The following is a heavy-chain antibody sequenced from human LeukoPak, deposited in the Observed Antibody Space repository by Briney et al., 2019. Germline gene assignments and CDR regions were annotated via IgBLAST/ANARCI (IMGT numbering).Heavy chain of an antibody. J-gene: IGHJ4*02. Sequence: SETLSLTCIVSGGSISSYYWSWIRQPPGKGLEWIGYIYTSGSTNYNPSLKSRVTISVDTSKNQSSLKLSSVTAADTAVYYCANSIAATYYFDYWGQGTLVTVSS. D-gene: IGHD6-6*01. V-gene: IGHV4-4*09. CDR3: ANSIAATYYFDY. CDR1: GGSISSYY. CDR2: IYTSGST.